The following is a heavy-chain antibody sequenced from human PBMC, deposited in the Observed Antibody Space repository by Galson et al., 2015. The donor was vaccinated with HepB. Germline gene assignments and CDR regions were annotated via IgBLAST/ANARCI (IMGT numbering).Heavy chain of an antibody. V-gene: IGHV3-33*01. CDR3: AREGASYVSRLCYYFDY. J-gene: IGHJ4*02. CDR1: GFTFSSYG. CDR2: IWYDGSNK. D-gene: IGHD5-18*01. Sequence: SLRLSCAASGFTFSSYGMHWVRQAPGKGLEWVAVIWYDGSNKYYADSVKGRFTISRDNSKNTLYLQMNSLRAEDTAVYYCAREGASYVSRLCYYFDYWGQGTLVTVSS.